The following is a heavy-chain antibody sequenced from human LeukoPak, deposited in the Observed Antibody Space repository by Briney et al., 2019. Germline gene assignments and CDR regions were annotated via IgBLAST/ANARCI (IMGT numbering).Heavy chain of an antibody. CDR3: ANQGGGYEI. J-gene: IGHJ4*02. CDR2: ISYDGSNK. V-gene: IGHV3-30*04. D-gene: IGHD5-12*01. Sequence: GGSLRLSCAASGFTFSSYAMSWVRQAPGKGLEWVAVISYDGSNKYYADSVKGRFTIPRDNSKNTLYLQMNGLRAEDTAVYYCANQGGGYEIWGQGTLVTVSS. CDR1: GFTFSSYA.